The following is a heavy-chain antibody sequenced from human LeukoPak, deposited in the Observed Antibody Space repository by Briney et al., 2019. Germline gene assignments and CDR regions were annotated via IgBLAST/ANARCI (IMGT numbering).Heavy chain of an antibody. CDR2: ISTSGSTI. D-gene: IGHD6-13*01. CDR1: GFPFSSSQ. V-gene: IGHV3-48*03. Sequence: GGSLRLSCAASGFPFSSSQMNWVRQAPGKGLEWISYISTSGSTINYADSVKGRFTISRDNAKNSLFLQVNSLTAEDTAVYYCARDGYNSRLLTGWGQGTLVTVSS. J-gene: IGHJ4*02. CDR3: ARDGYNSRLLTG.